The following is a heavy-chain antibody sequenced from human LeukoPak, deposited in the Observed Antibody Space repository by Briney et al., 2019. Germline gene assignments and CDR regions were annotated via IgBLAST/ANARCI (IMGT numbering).Heavy chain of an antibody. D-gene: IGHD6-13*01. CDR2: ISSSSSTI. CDR3: AREGKYSSSWHYYYYYMDV. Sequence: GGSLRLSCAASGFTFSSYSMNWVRQAPGKGLEWVSYISSSSSTIYYADSVKGRFTISRDNAKNSLYLQMNSLRAEDTAVYYCAREGKYSSSWHYYYYYMDVWGKGTTVTISS. CDR1: GFTFSSYS. J-gene: IGHJ6*03. V-gene: IGHV3-48*04.